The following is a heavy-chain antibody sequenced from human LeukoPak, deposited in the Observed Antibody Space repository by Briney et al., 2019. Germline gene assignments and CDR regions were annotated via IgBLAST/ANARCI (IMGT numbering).Heavy chain of an antibody. V-gene: IGHV1-2*02. CDR2: INPDSGGT. Sequence: ASVKVSCKASGYTFTDYYMHWVRQAPGQGLEWMGWINPDSGGTNYAQKFQGRVTLTRDTSIDTVYLELSSLKSDDTAVYYCARDPGHDTSNYGGLDFWGQGTLVTVSS. J-gene: IGHJ4*02. CDR3: ARDPGHDTSNYGGLDF. D-gene: IGHD4-11*01. CDR1: GYTFTDYY.